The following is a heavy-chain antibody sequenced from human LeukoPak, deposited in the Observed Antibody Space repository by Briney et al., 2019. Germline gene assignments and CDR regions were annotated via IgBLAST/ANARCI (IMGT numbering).Heavy chain of an antibody. V-gene: IGHV4-61*02. D-gene: IGHD5-12*01. CDR3: AVARSFFDY. J-gene: IGHJ4*01. CDR2: IYTSGST. CDR1: GGSISSGSYY. Sequence: SETLSLTCTVSGGSISSGSYYWSWIRQPAGKGLEWIGRIYTSGSTNYNPSLKSRVTISVDTSKNQFSLKLSSVTAADTAVYYCAVARSFFDYWGQGTLVTGSS.